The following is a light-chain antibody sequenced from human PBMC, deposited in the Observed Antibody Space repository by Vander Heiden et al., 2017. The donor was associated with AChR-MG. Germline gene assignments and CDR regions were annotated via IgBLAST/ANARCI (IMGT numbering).Light chain of an antibody. CDR2: GNS. Sequence: QSVLTPPPAVSGAPGQRVTITCTGSSSNIGAGYDVHWYQQLPGTAPKLIIYGNSNRPSGFPDRFSGSKSGTSASLAITGLQAEDEADYYCQSYDSSLSVVFGGGTKLTIL. V-gene: IGLV1-40*01. CDR1: SSNIGAGYD. CDR3: QSYDSSLSVV. J-gene: IGLJ2*01.